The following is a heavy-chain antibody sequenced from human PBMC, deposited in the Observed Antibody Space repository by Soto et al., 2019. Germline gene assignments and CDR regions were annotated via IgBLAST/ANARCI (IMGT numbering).Heavy chain of an antibody. CDR1: VLTLSSYA. J-gene: IGHJ4*02. D-gene: IGHD2-2*01. CDR3: AKGSSSTRPYYFDY. V-gene: IGHV3-23*01. Sequence: GGSLRLSCAASVLTLSSYAMSWVRQTPGKGLEWVSAITDSGGSTFYADSVKGRFTISRDNSKNTLYLQMNTLGAEDTAVYYCAKGSSSTRPYYFDYWGQATRVTVSS. CDR2: ITDSGGST.